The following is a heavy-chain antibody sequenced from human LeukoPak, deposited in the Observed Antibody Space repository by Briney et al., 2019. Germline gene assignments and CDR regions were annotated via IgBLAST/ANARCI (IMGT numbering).Heavy chain of an antibody. CDR3: ARIYGDYTYYFDY. CDR2: IRYDGTNK. D-gene: IGHD4-17*01. CDR1: GFTFSSYG. V-gene: IGHV3-30*02. J-gene: IGHJ4*02. Sequence: GGSLRLSCAASGFTFSSYGMHWVRQAPGKGLEWVAFIRYDGTNKYYADSVKGRFTISRDNSKNTLYLQMNSLRAEDTAVYYCARIYGDYTYYFDYWGQGTLVTVSS.